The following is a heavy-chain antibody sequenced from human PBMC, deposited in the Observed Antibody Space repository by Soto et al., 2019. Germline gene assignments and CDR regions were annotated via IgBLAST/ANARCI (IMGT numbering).Heavy chain of an antibody. D-gene: IGHD6-13*01. Sequence: GGSLRLSCAASGFTFRSFTMNWVRQAPGKGLEWVSTISSNSAYIYYTDALRGRFTISRDNAKNSLHLQMNSLRAEDTAVYYCTRDASRDSSARGWFDPWGRGTLVTVSS. J-gene: IGHJ5*02. CDR1: GFTFRSFT. CDR2: ISSNSAYI. V-gene: IGHV3-21*01. CDR3: TRDASRDSSARGWFDP.